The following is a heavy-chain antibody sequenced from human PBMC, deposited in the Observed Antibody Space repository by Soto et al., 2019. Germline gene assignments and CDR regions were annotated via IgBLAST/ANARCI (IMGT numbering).Heavy chain of an antibody. CDR1: GYSFTSYW. CDR2: IYPGDSDT. V-gene: IGHV5-51*01. CDR3: AASIFYYGMDV. Sequence: GESLKISCKGSGYSFTSYWIGWVRQMPGKGLEWMGIIYPGDSDTKYNPSFQGQVTISADKSITTTYLQWSSLKASDTAIYYCAASIFYYGMDVWGQGTTVTVSS. J-gene: IGHJ6*02.